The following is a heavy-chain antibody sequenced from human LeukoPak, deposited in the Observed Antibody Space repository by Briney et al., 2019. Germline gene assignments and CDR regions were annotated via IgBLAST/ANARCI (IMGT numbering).Heavy chain of an antibody. V-gene: IGHV3-30-3*01. Sequence: GRSLRLSCAASGFTFSSYAMHWVRQAPGKGLEWVAVISYDGSNEYYADSVKGRFTISRDNSKNTLYLQMNSLRAEDTAVHYCAREYYPNWFDPWGQGTLVTVSS. CDR2: ISYDGSNE. CDR1: GFTFSSYA. CDR3: AREYYPNWFDP. J-gene: IGHJ5*02. D-gene: IGHD2/OR15-2a*01.